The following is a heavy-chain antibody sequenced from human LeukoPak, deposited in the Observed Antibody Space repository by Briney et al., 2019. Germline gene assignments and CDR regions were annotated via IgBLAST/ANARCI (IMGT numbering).Heavy chain of an antibody. D-gene: IGHD6-13*01. CDR3: ARDASLWQQFDY. Sequence: GGSLRLSCAASGFTFSSYAMSWVRQAPGKGLEWVSTISGSGGSTYYADSVKGRFTISRDNAKNSLYLQMNSLRDEDTAVYYCARDASLWQQFDYWGQGTLVTVSS. CDR2: ISGSGGST. V-gene: IGHV3-23*01. CDR1: GFTFSSYA. J-gene: IGHJ4*02.